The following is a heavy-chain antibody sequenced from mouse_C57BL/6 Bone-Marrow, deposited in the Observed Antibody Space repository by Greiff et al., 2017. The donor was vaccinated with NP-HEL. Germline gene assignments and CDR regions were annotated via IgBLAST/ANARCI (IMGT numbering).Heavy chain of an antibody. CDR3: ARSEVRSY. CDR2: IDPSDSYT. V-gene: IGHV1-50*01. Sequence: QVQLQQPGAELVKPGASVKLSCKASGYTFTSYWMQWVKQRPGQGLEWIGEIDPSDSYTNYNQKFKGKATLTVDTSSSTAYMQLSSLTSEDSAVYYCARSEVRSYWGQGTTLTVSS. CDR1: GYTFTSYW. J-gene: IGHJ2*01. D-gene: IGHD2-14*01.